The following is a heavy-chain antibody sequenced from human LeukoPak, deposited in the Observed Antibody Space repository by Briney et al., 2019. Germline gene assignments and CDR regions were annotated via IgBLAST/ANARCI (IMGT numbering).Heavy chain of an antibody. V-gene: IGHV6-1*01. D-gene: IGHD1-26*01. CDR2: TYYRSKWYY. Sequence: SQTLSLTCVISGDSVSINSAAWNWIRQSPSRGLEWLGRTYYRSKWYYDYSVAVKSRVIINPDTSKNQFSLQLSSVTPEDTAVYYCVRDPVGGSTIFDCWGQGTLVTVSS. CDR3: VRDPVGGSTIFDC. CDR1: GDSVSINSAA. J-gene: IGHJ4*02.